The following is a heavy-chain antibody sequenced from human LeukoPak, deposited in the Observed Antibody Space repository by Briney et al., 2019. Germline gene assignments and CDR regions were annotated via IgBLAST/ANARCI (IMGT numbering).Heavy chain of an antibody. J-gene: IGHJ6*03. D-gene: IGHD3-10*01. CDR3: ARSYRALRALYYYHYYMDV. CDR1: GYTFTSHA. V-gene: IGHV7-4-1*02. Sequence: GASVKVSCKASGYTFTSHAMNWVRQAPGHGLEWMGWINTNTGKPTYAQGFTGRFVFSLDTSVSTAYLQISSLKAEDTAVFYCARSYRALRALYYYHYYMDVWGKGTTVTVSS. CDR2: INTNTGKP.